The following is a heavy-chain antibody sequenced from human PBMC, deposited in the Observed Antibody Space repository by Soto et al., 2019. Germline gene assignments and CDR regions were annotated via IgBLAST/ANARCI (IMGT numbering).Heavy chain of an antibody. CDR1: GFSLSTSGMA. J-gene: IGHJ4*02. Sequence: QITLKASGPTLVKPTQTLTLTCTFSGFSLSTSGMAVGWIRQPPGKAPEWLAFIYWNDDKRYSPSLQSRLTIIKDTSKNQVVLIMTNVDPGDTATYYCAHRTTITSVDYWGQGTLVTVSS. CDR2: IYWNDDK. V-gene: IGHV2-5*01. D-gene: IGHD3-9*01. CDR3: AHRTTITSVDY.